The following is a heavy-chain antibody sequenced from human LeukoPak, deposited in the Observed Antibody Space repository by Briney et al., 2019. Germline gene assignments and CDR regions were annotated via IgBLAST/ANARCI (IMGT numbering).Heavy chain of an antibody. J-gene: IGHJ6*02. CDR3: ARVDTFGGGKYYYYGMDV. CDR2: IKQDGSEK. CDR1: GFTFSSYW. Sequence: GGSLRLSCAASGFTFSSYWMSWVRQAPGKGLEWVANIKQDGSEKYYVDSVKGRFTISRDNAKNSLYLQMNSLRAEDTAVYYCARVDTFGGGKYYYYGMDVWGQGTTVTVSS. V-gene: IGHV3-7*01. D-gene: IGHD2-15*01.